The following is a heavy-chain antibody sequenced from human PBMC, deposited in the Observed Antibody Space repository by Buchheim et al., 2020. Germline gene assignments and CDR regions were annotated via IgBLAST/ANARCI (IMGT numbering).Heavy chain of an antibody. V-gene: IGHV4-34*01. CDR2: INHSGST. Sequence: QVQLQQWGAGLLKPSETLSLTCAVYGGSFSGYYWSWIRQPPGKGLEWIGEINHSGSTNYNPSLKSRVTISVDTSKNQPSLQLSSVTAADTAVYYCARVKGSRYYYYYYGMDVWGQGTT. CDR3: ARVKGSRYYYYYYGMDV. J-gene: IGHJ6*02. D-gene: IGHD3-10*01. CDR1: GGSFSGYY.